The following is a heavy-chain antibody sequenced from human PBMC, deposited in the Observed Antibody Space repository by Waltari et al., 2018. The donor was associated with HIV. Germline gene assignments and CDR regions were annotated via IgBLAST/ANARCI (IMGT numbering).Heavy chain of an antibody. CDR1: GYSFTALS. J-gene: IGHJ3*01. V-gene: IGHV1-24*01. CDR2: IERESVTM. D-gene: IGHD1-20*01. CDR3: ATDFDRSAMTAKITGGFHV. Sequence: QVQLLQSGPEVKQPGASVKVSCKISGYSFTALSLPGMRQTPGGNFDGIGGIERESVTMVVGQRFQSRVTPADDFSPDTAYLFLVHLTCNDSALYYCATDFDRSAMTAKITGGFHVWGQGTMVIVS.